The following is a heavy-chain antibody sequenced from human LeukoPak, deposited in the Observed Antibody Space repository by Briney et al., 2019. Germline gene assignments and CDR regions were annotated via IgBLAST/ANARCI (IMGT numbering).Heavy chain of an antibody. J-gene: IGHJ3*02. CDR1: GFTFSSYS. CDR2: IRSGSSTI. CDR3: ARENIVVVTAIRDAFDI. V-gene: IGHV3-48*02. Sequence: GGSLRLSCAASGFTFSSYSMNWVRQAPGKGLEWVSYIRSGSSTIYYADSVKGRFTISRDNAKNSLCLQMNSLRDEDTAVYYCARENIVVVTAIRDAFDIWGQGTMVTVSS. D-gene: IGHD2-21*02.